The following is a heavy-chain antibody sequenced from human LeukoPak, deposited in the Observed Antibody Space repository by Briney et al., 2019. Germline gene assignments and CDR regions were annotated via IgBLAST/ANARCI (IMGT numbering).Heavy chain of an antibody. CDR2: INPSGGRT. Sequence: ASVKVSCKASGYTFTNYYIHWVRQAPGQGLEWMGIINPSGGRTSYAQRFQGRVTMTRDTSTSTVYMELSSLRSEDTAVYYCARVRELATHSYYFDYWGQGTLVTVSS. J-gene: IGHJ4*02. CDR1: GYTFTNYY. CDR3: ARVRELATHSYYFDY. D-gene: IGHD5-24*01. V-gene: IGHV1-46*01.